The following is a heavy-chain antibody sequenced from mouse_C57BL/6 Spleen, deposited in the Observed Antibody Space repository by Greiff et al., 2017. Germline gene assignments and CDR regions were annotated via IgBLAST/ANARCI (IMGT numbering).Heavy chain of an antibody. CDR2: IDPANGNT. Sequence: VQLQQSVAELVRPGASVKLSCTASGFNIKNTYMHWVKQRPEQGLEWIGRIDPANGNTKYAPKFQGKATITADTSSNTAYLQRSSLTSEDTAIYYCARPPYDGYYLYAMDYWGQGTSVTVSS. V-gene: IGHV14-3*01. CDR3: ARPPYDGYYLYAMDY. J-gene: IGHJ4*01. CDR1: GFNIKNTY. D-gene: IGHD2-3*01.